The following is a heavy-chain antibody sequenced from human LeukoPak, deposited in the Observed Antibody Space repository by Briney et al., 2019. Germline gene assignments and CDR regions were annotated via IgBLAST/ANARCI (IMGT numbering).Heavy chain of an antibody. Sequence: GGSLRLSCAASGFTFSSYAMSWVRQAPGKGLEWVSAISGSGGSTYYADSVKGRFTISRDNSKNTLYLQMNSLRAEDTAVYYCAKEGYYDFWSGYSVVYYLDYWGQGTLVTVSS. CDR2: ISGSGGST. J-gene: IGHJ4*02. D-gene: IGHD3-3*01. CDR1: GFTFSSYA. CDR3: AKEGYYDFWSGYSVVYYLDY. V-gene: IGHV3-23*01.